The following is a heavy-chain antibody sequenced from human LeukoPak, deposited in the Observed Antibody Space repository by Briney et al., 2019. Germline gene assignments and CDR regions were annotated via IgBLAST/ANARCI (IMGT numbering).Heavy chain of an antibody. D-gene: IGHD2-15*01. V-gene: IGHV3-30*02. J-gene: IGHJ4*02. CDR2: IRYDGSNK. CDR1: GFTFSSYG. CDR3: ARAQYCSGGSCYGDY. Sequence: GGSLRLSCAASGFTFSSYGMHWFRQAPGKGLEWVAFIRYDGSNKYYADSVKGRFTISRDNSKNTLYLQMNSLRAEDTAVYYCARAQYCSGGSCYGDYWGQGTLVTVSS.